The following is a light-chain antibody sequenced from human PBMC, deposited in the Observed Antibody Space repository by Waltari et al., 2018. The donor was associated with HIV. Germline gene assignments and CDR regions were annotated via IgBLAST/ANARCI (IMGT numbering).Light chain of an antibody. CDR1: SPHTEHNY. Sequence: QSVLTQPASASGTPGHRVTFTCSGSSPHTEHNYVSWYEQHPGTAPKDLIYRSNQRPYGVPARFSGSKSGASASLAISGLRSEDEAYYYCAAWDDSLSGPVFGGGTKVTVL. CDR3: AAWDDSLSGPV. J-gene: IGLJ3*02. V-gene: IGLV1-47*01. CDR2: RSN.